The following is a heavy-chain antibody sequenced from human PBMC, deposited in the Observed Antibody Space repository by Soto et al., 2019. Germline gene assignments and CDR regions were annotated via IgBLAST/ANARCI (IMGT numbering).Heavy chain of an antibody. Sequence: ASVKVSCKASGYTFTSYDINWVRQATGQGLEWMGWMNPNSGNTGYAQKFQGRVTMTRNTSISTAYMELSSLRSEDTAVYYCARHSPYCGGDCYSYDYWGQGTLVTVSS. J-gene: IGHJ4*02. CDR3: ARHSPYCGGDCYSYDY. CDR1: GYTFTSYD. V-gene: IGHV1-8*01. D-gene: IGHD2-21*02. CDR2: MNPNSGNT.